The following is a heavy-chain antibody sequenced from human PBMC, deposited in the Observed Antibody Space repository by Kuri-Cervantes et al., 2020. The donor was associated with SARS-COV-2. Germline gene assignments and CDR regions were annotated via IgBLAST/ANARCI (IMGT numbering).Heavy chain of an antibody. D-gene: IGHD2-21*01. Sequence: ASVKVSCKASGYTFTGYYMHWVRQAPGQGLEWMGWINPKSGGTNYAQKFQGWVTMTRDTSISTAYMELSRLRSDDTAVYYCARGIGDMSNFSNWFDPWGQGTLVTVSS. J-gene: IGHJ5*02. CDR1: GYTFTGYY. V-gene: IGHV1-2*04. CDR3: ARGIGDMSNFSNWFDP. CDR2: INPKSGGT.